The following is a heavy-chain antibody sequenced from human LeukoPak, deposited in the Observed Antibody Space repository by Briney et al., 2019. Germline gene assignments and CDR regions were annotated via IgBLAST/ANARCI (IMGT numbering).Heavy chain of an antibody. CDR1: GGSISSSSYY. CDR3: ARDAGRKGFDY. CDR2: IYYSGST. V-gene: IGHV4-39*07. J-gene: IGHJ4*02. Sequence: SETLSLTCTVSGGSISSSSYYWGWIRQPPGKGLEWIGSIYYSGSTYYNPSLKSRVTISVDTSKNQFSLKLSSVTAADTAVYYCARDAGRKGFDYWGQGTLVTVSS.